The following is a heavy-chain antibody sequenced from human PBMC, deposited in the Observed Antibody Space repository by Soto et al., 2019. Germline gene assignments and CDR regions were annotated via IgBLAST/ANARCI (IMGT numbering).Heavy chain of an antibody. D-gene: IGHD3-22*01. CDR3: ARERVYDSSGYHSRGFDY. CDR2: ISAYNGNT. J-gene: IGHJ4*02. V-gene: IGHV1-18*01. Sequence: GXSVKVSFNASGYTFTSYGISLLRHAPGQGLEWMGWISAYNGNTNYAQKLQGRVTMTTDTSTSTAYMELRSLRSDDTAVYYCARERVYDSSGYHSRGFDYWGQGTLVTVSS. CDR1: GYTFTSYG.